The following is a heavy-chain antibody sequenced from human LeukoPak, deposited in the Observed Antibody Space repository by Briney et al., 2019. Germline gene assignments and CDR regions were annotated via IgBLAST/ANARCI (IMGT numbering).Heavy chain of an antibody. J-gene: IGHJ3*02. V-gene: IGHV3-9*01. CDR2: INWNSDNI. CDR3: ARASYYYDTTGLGAVDI. Sequence: GRSLRLSCAASGFTFNDHAMYWVRQAPGKGLGWVSGINWNSDNIGYADSVKGRFTISRDDAKNSLFLQMNSLRTEDTALYYCARASYYYDTTGLGAVDIWGQGTMVTVSS. CDR1: GFTFNDHA. D-gene: IGHD3-22*01.